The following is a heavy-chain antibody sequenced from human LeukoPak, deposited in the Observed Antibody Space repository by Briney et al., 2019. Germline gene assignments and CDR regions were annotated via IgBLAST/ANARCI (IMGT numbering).Heavy chain of an antibody. CDR3: AKVDRGSYWFDP. CDR1: GFTFSSYG. V-gene: IGHV3-23*01. Sequence: GALRLSCAASGFTFSSYGMSWVRQAPGKGLEWVSAISGSGGSTYYADSVKGRFTISRDNSKNTLYLQMNSLRAEDTAVYYCAKVDRGSYWFDPWGQGTLVTVSS. CDR2: ISGSGGST. D-gene: IGHD2-2*03. J-gene: IGHJ5*02.